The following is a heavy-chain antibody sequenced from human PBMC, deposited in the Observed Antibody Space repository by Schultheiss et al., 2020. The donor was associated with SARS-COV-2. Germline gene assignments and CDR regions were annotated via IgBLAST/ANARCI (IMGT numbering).Heavy chain of an antibody. D-gene: IGHD2-15*01. Sequence: GGSLRLSCAASGFTFSTHAMTWVRQAPGKGLQWVSRINSDAKSTTYAESVKGRFSISRDNAKNSLFLQMNSLRAEDTAIYYCARVVVATSKEEFDYWGRGTLVTVSS. J-gene: IGHJ4*02. CDR2: INSDAKST. V-gene: IGHV3-74*03. CDR1: GFTFSTHA. CDR3: ARVVVATSKEEFDY.